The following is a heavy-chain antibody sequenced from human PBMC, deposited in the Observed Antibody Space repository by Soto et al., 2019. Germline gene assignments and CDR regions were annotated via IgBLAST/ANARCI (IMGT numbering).Heavy chain of an antibody. CDR2: VFFIGNT. J-gene: IGHJ4*02. CDR1: GGSVTSGGGY. V-gene: IGHV4-39*01. Sequence: SETLSLTCSASGGSVTSGGGYWGWVRQAPGGGLEWIGNVFFIGNTWYNSDLKARLTISVDTSNDLFSLRLSSVTAADTGFYFCGRLTSRRAAPSHRRSDYLDTWGPGTQVTVSS. D-gene: IGHD5-18*01. CDR3: GRLTSRRAAPSHRRSDYLDT.